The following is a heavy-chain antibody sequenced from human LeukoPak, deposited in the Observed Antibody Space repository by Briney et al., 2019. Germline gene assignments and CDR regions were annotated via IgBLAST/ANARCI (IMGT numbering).Heavy chain of an antibody. J-gene: IGHJ4*02. CDR3: ARVRGSWCLDC. Sequence: GGSLRLSCAASGFTFSNYWMSWVRQAPGKGLEWVANIKQDGSEKYYVDSVKGRFTISRDNAKNSLYLQMNSLRADDTAVYYCARVRGSWCLDCWGQGTLVTVSS. V-gene: IGHV3-7*01. CDR1: GFTFSNYW. CDR2: IKQDGSEK. D-gene: IGHD6-13*01.